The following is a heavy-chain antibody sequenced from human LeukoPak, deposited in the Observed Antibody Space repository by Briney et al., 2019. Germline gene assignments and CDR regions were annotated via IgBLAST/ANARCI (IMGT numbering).Heavy chain of an antibody. Sequence: SETLSLTCTVSGGSISSSSYYWAWIRQPPGKGLEWIGSIHYSGSTYYNPSLQSRVTISIDTSKNQFSLKLSSVTAADTAVYYCAREPQLAHWFDPWGQGTLVTVSS. CDR3: AREPQLAHWFDP. D-gene: IGHD3-10*01. CDR1: GGSISSSSYY. J-gene: IGHJ5*02. CDR2: IHYSGST. V-gene: IGHV4-39*07.